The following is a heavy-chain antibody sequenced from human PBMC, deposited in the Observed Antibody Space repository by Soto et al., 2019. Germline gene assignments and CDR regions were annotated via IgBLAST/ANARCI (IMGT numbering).Heavy chain of an antibody. Sequence: QVQLVQSGAEVKKPGASVKVSCKASGYTFTTYDLSWVRQAPGQGLEWMGWFSPYSGNTKYAQKLQGIVTMTTDTSTNTAYVELRSLRSDDTAVYYCARERSGYSHTFAPWGQGTLVTVSS. CDR2: FSPYSGNT. D-gene: IGHD4-4*01. V-gene: IGHV1-18*01. J-gene: IGHJ5*02. CDR3: ARERSGYSHTFAP. CDR1: GYTFTTYD.